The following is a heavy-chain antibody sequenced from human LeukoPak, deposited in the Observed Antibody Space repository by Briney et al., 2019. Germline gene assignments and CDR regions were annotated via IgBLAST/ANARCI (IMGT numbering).Heavy chain of an antibody. V-gene: IGHV3-9*01. J-gene: IGHJ6*02. CDR3: AKDGGPKTPGHCSTTTCYYYFGMDV. D-gene: IGHD2-2*01. Sequence: PGRSLRLSCAASGFTFDDYAMHWVRQAPRKGLEWVSTISWHSGDIVYADSVKGRFTISRDSAKSSLYLQMNSLRAEDTALYYCAKDGGPKTPGHCSTTTCYYYFGMDVWGQGTTVTVSS. CDR1: GFTFDDYA. CDR2: ISWHSGDI.